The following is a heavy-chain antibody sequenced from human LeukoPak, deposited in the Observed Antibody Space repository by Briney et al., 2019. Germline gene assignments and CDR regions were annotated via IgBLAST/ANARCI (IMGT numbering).Heavy chain of an antibody. D-gene: IGHD3-22*01. CDR3: AKLMYYFDGSGYSIDY. J-gene: IGHJ4*02. CDR2: ISYDGKKQ. V-gene: IGHV3-30*18. CDR1: GFKFSRYG. Sequence: GRSLRLSCAASGFKFSRYGMHWVRQAPRKGLEWVAVISYDGKKQYYDDSVKRLFTNSRDSLKNTLYLQMNSLRAEDMVVYYCAKLMYYFDGSGYSIDYWGQGTLVTVSS.